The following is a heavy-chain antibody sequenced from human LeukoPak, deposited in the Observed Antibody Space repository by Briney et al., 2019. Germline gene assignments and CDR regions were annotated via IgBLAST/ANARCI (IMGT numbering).Heavy chain of an antibody. J-gene: IGHJ4*02. V-gene: IGHV1-2*02. Sequence: GASVKVSCKASGYTFTGYYVHWVRQAPGQGLEWMGWINPNSGGTNYAQKFQGRVTMTRDTSISTAYMELSRLRSDDTAVYYCARDLDYGGNLVFPDYWGQGTLVTVSS. D-gene: IGHD4-17*01. CDR3: ARDLDYGGNLVFPDY. CDR1: GYTFTGYY. CDR2: INPNSGGT.